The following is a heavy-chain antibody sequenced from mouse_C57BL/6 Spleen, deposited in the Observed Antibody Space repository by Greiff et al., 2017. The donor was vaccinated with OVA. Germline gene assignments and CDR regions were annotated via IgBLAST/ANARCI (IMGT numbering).Heavy chain of an antibody. J-gene: IGHJ2*01. CDR1: GFTFSSYG. V-gene: IGHV5-6*01. CDR3: AREGGYSNYFDY. D-gene: IGHD2-5*01. CDR2: ISSGGSYT. Sequence: EVNLVESGGDLVKPGGSLKLSCAASGFTFSSYGMSWVRQTPDKRLEWVATISSGGSYTYYPDSVKGRFTISRDNAKNTLYLQMSSLKSEDTAMYYCAREGGYSNYFDYWGQGTTLTVSS.